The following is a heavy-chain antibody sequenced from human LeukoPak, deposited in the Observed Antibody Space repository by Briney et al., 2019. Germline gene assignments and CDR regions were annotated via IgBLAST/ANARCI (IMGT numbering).Heavy chain of an antibody. D-gene: IGHD5-24*01. Sequence: SETLSLTCTVSGVSISSSSYYWGWIRQPPGKGLEWIGSIYYSGSTYYNPSLKSRVTISVDTSKNQFSLKLSSVTAADTAVYYCARGPGGRWLQLAFDYWGQGTLVTVSS. CDR1: GVSISSSSYY. CDR2: IYYSGST. J-gene: IGHJ4*02. CDR3: ARGPGGRWLQLAFDY. V-gene: IGHV4-39*01.